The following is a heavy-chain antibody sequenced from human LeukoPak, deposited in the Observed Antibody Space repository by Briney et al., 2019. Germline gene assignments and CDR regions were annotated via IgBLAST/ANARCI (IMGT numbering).Heavy chain of an antibody. Sequence: GGSLRLSCAASGFTFSSYGMHWVRQAPGKGLEWVAFIRYDGSNKYYADSVKGRFTISRDNSKNTLYLQMNSLRAEDTAVYYCAKGGGGRYYYDNNWFDPWGQGTLVTVSS. J-gene: IGHJ5*02. V-gene: IGHV3-30*02. D-gene: IGHD1-26*01. CDR1: GFTFSSYG. CDR2: IRYDGSNK. CDR3: AKGGGGRYYYDNNWFDP.